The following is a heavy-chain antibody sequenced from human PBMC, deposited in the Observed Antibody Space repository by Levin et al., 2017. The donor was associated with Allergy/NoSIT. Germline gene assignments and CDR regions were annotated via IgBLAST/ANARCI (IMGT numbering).Heavy chain of an antibody. CDR3: ASSSWSYYYGMDV. Sequence: GGSLRLSCAVSGFAFSSYWMSWVRQAPGKGLEWVANIKQDGSEKHYVDSVKGRFTISRDNAKNSLYLQMNSLRAEDTAVYYCASSSWSYYYGMDVWGQGTAVTVSS. CDR1: GFAFSSYW. J-gene: IGHJ6*02. D-gene: IGHD6-13*01. CDR2: IKQDGSEK. V-gene: IGHV3-7*01.